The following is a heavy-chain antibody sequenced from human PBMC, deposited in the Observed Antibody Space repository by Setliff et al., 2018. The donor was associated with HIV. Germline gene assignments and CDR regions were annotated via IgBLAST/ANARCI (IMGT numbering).Heavy chain of an antibody. CDR1: GGSFSAYR. J-gene: IGHJ3*02. CDR3: AREIGVYDSSGYYYVPDAFDI. CDR2: INHSGSS. D-gene: IGHD3-22*01. V-gene: IGHV4-34*01. Sequence: SETLSLTCAVYGGSFSAYRWSWIRQPPGKGLEWIGEINHSGSSNYSPSLKGRVTMSIDTSKSQFSLKLSSVTAADTAVYYCAREIGVYDSSGYYYVPDAFDIWGQGTMVTVSS.